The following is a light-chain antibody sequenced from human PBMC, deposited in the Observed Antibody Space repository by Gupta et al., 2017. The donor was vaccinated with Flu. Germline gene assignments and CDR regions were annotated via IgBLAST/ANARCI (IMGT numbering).Light chain of an antibody. Sequence: DIVMTQSPDSLAVSLGERATINCKSSQSVLYSSNNKNYLAWYQQKPGQPPKLLIYWASTRESGVPDRFSGSGSGTDFTLTISSLQAEDVAVYYCHQYYSTPLTLGGETKVEIK. V-gene: IGKV4-1*01. CDR2: WAS. J-gene: IGKJ4*01. CDR3: HQYYSTPLT. CDR1: QSVLYSSNNKNY.